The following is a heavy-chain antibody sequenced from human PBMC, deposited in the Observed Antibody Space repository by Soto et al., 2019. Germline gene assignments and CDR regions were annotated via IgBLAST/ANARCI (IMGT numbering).Heavy chain of an antibody. D-gene: IGHD3-22*01. Sequence: SVKVSCKASGFTFTSSAVQWVRQARGQRLEWIGWIVVGSGNTNYAQKFQERVTITRDMSTSTAYMELSSLRSEDTAVYYCAATRYYYDSSGGDYFDYWGQGTLVTVSS. V-gene: IGHV1-58*01. CDR3: AATRYYYDSSGGDYFDY. J-gene: IGHJ4*02. CDR1: GFTFTSSA. CDR2: IVVGSGNT.